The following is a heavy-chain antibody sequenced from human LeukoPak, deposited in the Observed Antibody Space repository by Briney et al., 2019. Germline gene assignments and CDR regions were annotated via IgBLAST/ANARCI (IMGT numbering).Heavy chain of an antibody. V-gene: IGHV3-23*01. CDR3: AKDMGEDGSYYLDY. CDR2: ISGSVART. J-gene: IGHJ4*02. CDR1: GFTFSSYA. D-gene: IGHD1-26*01. Sequence: GRSRRLSCAASGFTFSSYAMSWVRQAPRKGLEWVSAISGSVARTYYGGSVKGRVTISRDTSKNTLYLQMNSPRAEDTAGYYCAKDMGEDGSYYLDYWGQGTLVTVSS.